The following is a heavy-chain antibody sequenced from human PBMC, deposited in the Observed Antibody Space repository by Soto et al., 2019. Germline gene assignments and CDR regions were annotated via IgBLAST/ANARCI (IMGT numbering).Heavy chain of an antibody. CDR2: IIPIFGTA. Sequence: AASVKVSCKASGGTFSSYAISWVRQAPGQGLEWMGGIIPIFGTANYAQKFQGRVTITADKSTSTAYMELSSLRSEDTAVYYCARGVLTGYYPTNFDYWGQGTLVTVSS. D-gene: IGHD3-9*01. CDR1: GGTFSSYA. CDR3: ARGVLTGYYPTNFDY. J-gene: IGHJ4*02. V-gene: IGHV1-69*06.